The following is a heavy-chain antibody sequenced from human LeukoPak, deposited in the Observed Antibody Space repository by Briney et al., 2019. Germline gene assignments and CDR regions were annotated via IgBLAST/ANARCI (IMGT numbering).Heavy chain of an antibody. V-gene: IGHV6-1*01. CDR2: TYYRSEWYN. CDR1: GDSVSSNSAA. CDR3: ARQGGMGIVVVPAAIGQNPFDY. J-gene: IGHJ4*02. D-gene: IGHD2-2*03. Sequence: SQTLSLTCAISGDSVSSNSAAWNWIRQSPSRGLEWLGRTYYRSEWYNDYAVSVKSRITINPDTSKNQFSLQLNSVTPEDTAVYYCARQGGMGIVVVPAAIGQNPFDYWGQGTLVTVSS.